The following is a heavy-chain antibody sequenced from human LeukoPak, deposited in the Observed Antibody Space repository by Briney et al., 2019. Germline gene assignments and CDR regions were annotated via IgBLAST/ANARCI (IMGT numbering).Heavy chain of an antibody. J-gene: IGHJ4*02. CDR1: GFAFSGYE. CDR2: IAGSDTRT. D-gene: IGHD3-22*01. V-gene: IGHV3-48*03. CDR3: ATLGYHLDS. Sequence: PWGSLRLSCAASGFAFSGYEMNWVRQAPGKGLEWVSYIAGSDTRTYYADSVKGRFTISRDNAKNSLYLQMNSLRAEDTGLYYCATLGYHLDSWGQGTLVTVSS.